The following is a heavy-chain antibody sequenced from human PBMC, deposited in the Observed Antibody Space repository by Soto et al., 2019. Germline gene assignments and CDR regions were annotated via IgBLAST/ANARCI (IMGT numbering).Heavy chain of an antibody. CDR3: ARHLGGSGSYFMDV. J-gene: IGHJ6*03. D-gene: IGHD3-10*01. Sequence: EVHLGESGGGGVQPGGSLRLCCAASGFTVSSNYMRCFRQSPGKGLWWVSVIYSGGSTYYADSVKVRFTISRHTSQNTLCPQMTSLRAEDTAVYYCARHLGGSGSYFMDVWGKGTTVTVSS. CDR2: IYSGGST. V-gene: IGHV3-53*04. CDR1: GFTVSSNY.